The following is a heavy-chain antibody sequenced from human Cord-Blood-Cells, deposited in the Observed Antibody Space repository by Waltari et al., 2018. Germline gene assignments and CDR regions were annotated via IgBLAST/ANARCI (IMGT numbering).Heavy chain of an antibody. D-gene: IGHD3-3*01. CDR3: ARDGHPYYDFWSGYPQIDY. V-gene: IGHV1-18*04. CDR2: ISAYNDNT. J-gene: IGHJ4*02. Sequence: QVQLVQSGAEVKKPGASVKVSCKASGYTFTSYGISWVRQAPGQGLEWMGWISAYNDNTNYAQKLQGRVTMTTDTSTSTAYMELRSLRSDDTAVYYCARDGHPYYDFWSGYPQIDYWGQGTLVTVSS. CDR1: GYTFTSYG.